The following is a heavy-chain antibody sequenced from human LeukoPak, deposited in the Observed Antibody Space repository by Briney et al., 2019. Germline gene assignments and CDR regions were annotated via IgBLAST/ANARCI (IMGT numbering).Heavy chain of an antibody. D-gene: IGHD2-15*01. J-gene: IGHJ4*02. CDR3: ARDTGGSVGYCSGGSCPHINLKY. V-gene: IGHV1-69*04. CDR2: IIPILGIA. Sequence: ASVKVSCKASGGTFSSYAISWVRQAPGQGLEWMGRIIPILGIANYAQKFQGRVTITADKSTSTAYMELSSLRSEDTAVYYCARDTGGSVGYCSGGSCPHINLKYWGQGTLVTVSS. CDR1: GGTFSSYA.